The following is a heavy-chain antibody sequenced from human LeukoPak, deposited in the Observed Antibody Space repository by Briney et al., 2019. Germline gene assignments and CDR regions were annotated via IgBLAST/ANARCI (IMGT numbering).Heavy chain of an antibody. Sequence: GGSLRLSCAASGFTFSSYEMNWVRQAPGKGLEWVSYISSSGSSIYYADSVKGRFTISRDNAKNSLYLQMNSLRAEDTAVYYCTELGITMIGGVWGKGTTVTISS. CDR3: TELGITMIGGV. D-gene: IGHD3-10*02. CDR1: GFTFSSYE. J-gene: IGHJ6*04. V-gene: IGHV3-48*03. CDR2: ISSSGSSI.